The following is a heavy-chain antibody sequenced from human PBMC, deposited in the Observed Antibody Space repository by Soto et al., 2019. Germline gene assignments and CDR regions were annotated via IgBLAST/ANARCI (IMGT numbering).Heavy chain of an antibody. CDR3: ARDSPPVDY. CDR1: GGTFGSYA. V-gene: IGHV1-18*01. J-gene: IGHJ4*02. CDR2: ISAYNGNT. Sequence: GASVKVSCKASGGTFGSYASSWVRQAPGQGLEWMGWISAYNGNTNYAQKLQGRVTMTTDTSTSTAYMELRSLRSDDTAVYYCARDSPPVDYWGQGTLVTVSS.